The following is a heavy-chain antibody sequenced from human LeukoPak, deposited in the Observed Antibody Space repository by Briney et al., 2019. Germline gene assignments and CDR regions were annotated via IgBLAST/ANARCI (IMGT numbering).Heavy chain of an antibody. D-gene: IGHD2-2*01. Sequence: GGSLRLSCTTSGFAFDDHGMSWVRQVPRKGLERVSGINGNGGSTGYADPLRGRFTISRDNAKNSLYLQMDSLRAEDTALYYCARAPITSPFYFDYWGQGTLVTVSS. CDR3: ARAPITSPFYFDY. J-gene: IGHJ4*02. CDR1: GFAFDDHG. V-gene: IGHV3-20*04. CDR2: INGNGGST.